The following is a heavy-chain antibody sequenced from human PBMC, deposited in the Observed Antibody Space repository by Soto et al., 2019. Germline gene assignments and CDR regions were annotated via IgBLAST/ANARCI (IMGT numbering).Heavy chain of an antibody. CDR3: ASPRIAATHPIDY. CDR1: EGTFSSYT. J-gene: IGHJ4*02. CDR2: IIPILGIA. Sequence: SVKVSCKASEGTFSSYTISWVRQAPGQGLEWMGRIIPILGIANYAQKFQGRVTITADKSTSTAYMELSSLRSEDTAVYYCASPRIAATHPIDYWGQGTLVTVSS. D-gene: IGHD6-13*01. V-gene: IGHV1-69*02.